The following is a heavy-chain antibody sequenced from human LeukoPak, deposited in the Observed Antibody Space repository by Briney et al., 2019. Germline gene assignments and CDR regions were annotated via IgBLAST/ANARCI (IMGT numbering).Heavy chain of an antibody. Sequence: SETLSLTCTVSGASISSYYWSWIRQPPGKGLECIGYIYTSETTNFNPALRSRVTISIDTSKNQVSLRLSSVTAADTALYYCARHRSPSSLSFFDIWGQGMLVIVSS. CDR2: IYTSETT. CDR3: ARHRSPSSLSFFDI. D-gene: IGHD2-2*01. V-gene: IGHV4-4*09. CDR1: GASISSYY. J-gene: IGHJ4*02.